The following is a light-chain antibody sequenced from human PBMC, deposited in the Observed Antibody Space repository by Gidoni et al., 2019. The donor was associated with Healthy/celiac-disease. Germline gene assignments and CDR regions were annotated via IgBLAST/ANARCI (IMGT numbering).Light chain of an antibody. CDR1: QDISNY. CDR3: QQYDNLPPYT. J-gene: IGKJ2*01. Sequence: IQMTQSPSSLPASVGDRVTITCQASQDISNYLNWYQQKPGKAPKLLIYDASNLETGVPSRFSGSGSGTDFTFTISSLQPEVIATYYCQQYDNLPPYTFGQGTKLEIK. V-gene: IGKV1-33*01. CDR2: DAS.